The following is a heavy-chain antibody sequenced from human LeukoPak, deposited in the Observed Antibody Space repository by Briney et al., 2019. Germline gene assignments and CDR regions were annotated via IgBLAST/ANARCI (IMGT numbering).Heavy chain of an antibody. D-gene: IGHD2-2*01. CDR2: IYYSGST. CDR1: GGSISSYY. V-gene: IGHV4-59*08. J-gene: IGHJ5*02. Sequence: SSETLSLTCTVSGGSISSYYWSWIWQPPGKGLEWIGYIYYSGSTNYNPSLKSRVTISVDTSKNQFSLKLSSVTAADTAVYYCARLGGYCSSTSCSWFDPWGQGTLVTVSS. CDR3: ARLGGYCSSTSCSWFDP.